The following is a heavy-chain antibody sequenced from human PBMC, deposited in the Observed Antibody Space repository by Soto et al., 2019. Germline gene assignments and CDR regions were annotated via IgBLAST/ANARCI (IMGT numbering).Heavy chain of an antibody. CDR1: GGTFSSYS. CDR3: ARGSWYYDSSGYYYSAEYFQH. V-gene: IGHV1-69*13. J-gene: IGHJ1*01. Sequence: SVKVSCKASGGTFSSYSISWVRQATGQGLEWMGGIIPIFGTANHAQKFQGRVTITADESTSTAYMELSSLRSEDTAVYYCARGSWYYDSSGYYYSAEYFQHWGQGTLVTVSS. D-gene: IGHD3-22*01. CDR2: IIPIFGTA.